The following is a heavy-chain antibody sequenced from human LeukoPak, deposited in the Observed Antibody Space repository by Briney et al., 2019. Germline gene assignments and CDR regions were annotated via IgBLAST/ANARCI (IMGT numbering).Heavy chain of an antibody. CDR2: IIPIFGTA. D-gene: IGHD3-22*01. V-gene: IGHV1-69*05. Sequence: SVTVSCKASGGTFSSYAISWVRQAPGQGLEWMGGIIPIFGTANYAQKFQGRVTITTDESTSTAYMELSSLRSEDTAVYYCARDRSGYYYFDYWGQGTLVTVSS. J-gene: IGHJ4*02. CDR1: GGTFSSYA. CDR3: ARDRSGYYYFDY.